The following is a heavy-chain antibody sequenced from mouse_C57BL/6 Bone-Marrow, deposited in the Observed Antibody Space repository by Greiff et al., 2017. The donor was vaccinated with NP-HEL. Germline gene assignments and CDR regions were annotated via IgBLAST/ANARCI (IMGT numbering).Heavy chain of an antibody. CDR1: GFTFTDYY. V-gene: IGHV7-3*01. D-gene: IGHD2-1*01. Sequence: DVKLVESGGGLVQPGGSLSLSCAASGFTFTDYYMSWVRQPPGKALEWLGFIRNKANGYTTEYSASVKGRFTISRDNSQSILYLQMNALRAEDSATYYCARFYGNYVGYYFDYWGQGTTLTVSS. CDR3: ARFYGNYVGYYFDY. CDR2: IRNKANGYTT. J-gene: IGHJ2*01.